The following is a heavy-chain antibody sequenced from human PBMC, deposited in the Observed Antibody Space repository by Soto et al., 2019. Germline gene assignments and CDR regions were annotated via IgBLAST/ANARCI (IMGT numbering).Heavy chain of an antibody. CDR1: GYTFTSYD. V-gene: IGHV1-8*01. CDR3: ARVGGGLLWFGELLSTGYYYYMDV. CDR2: MNPNSGNT. J-gene: IGHJ6*03. Sequence: ASVKVSFKASGYTFTSYDINWVRQATGQGLEWMGWMNPNSGNTGYAQKFQGRVTMTRNTSISTAYMELSSLRSEDTAVYYCARVGGGLLWFGELLSTGYYYYMDVWGKGTTVTVSS. D-gene: IGHD3-10*01.